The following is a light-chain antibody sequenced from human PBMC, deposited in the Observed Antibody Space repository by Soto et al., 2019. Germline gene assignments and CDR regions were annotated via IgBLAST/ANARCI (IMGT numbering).Light chain of an antibody. Sequence: EMVMTQSPATLSVSPGGRATLSCRASQTVSSNLAWYQQKPGQAPRLLIFGASTRATGIPVRFSGSGSGTEFTLTISGRQSEDFALYYCQQYITWPRTFGQGTKVDIK. J-gene: IGKJ1*01. CDR3: QQYITWPRT. CDR2: GAS. V-gene: IGKV3-15*01. CDR1: QTVSSN.